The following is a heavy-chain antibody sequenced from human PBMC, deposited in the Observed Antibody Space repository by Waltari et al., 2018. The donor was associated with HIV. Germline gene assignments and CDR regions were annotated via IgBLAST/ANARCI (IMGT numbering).Heavy chain of an antibody. CDR2: IDHSGST. CDR3: ARGPHTSIFGVVKYFQP. J-gene: IGHJ1*01. CDR1: GGSFTAYY. Sequence: QVQLQQWGTGLLMPSETLSLHCTVYGGSFTAYYWTSIRLSPGNGLEWIWEIDHSGSTNYNPSLKSRVTISVDASKNQFSLKLTSVTAADTGLYYCARGPHTSIFGVVKYFQPWGQGTLVIVSS. V-gene: IGHV4-34*02. D-gene: IGHD3-3*01.